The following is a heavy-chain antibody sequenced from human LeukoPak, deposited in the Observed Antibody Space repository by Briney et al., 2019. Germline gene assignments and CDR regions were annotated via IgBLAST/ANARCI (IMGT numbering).Heavy chain of an antibody. CDR1: GYSITSTYW. Sequence: SETLSLTCAVSGYSITSTYWWGWIRQTPGRGLEWIGSLHHSGSTSSSPSLKSRVTISVDTSKNQFSLRLSSVTAADTAVYYCARVGGDDSTGHYSVDYWGQGTLVTVSS. D-gene: IGHD3-22*01. J-gene: IGHJ4*02. V-gene: IGHV4-38-2*01. CDR3: ARVGGDDSTGHYSVDY. CDR2: LHHSGST.